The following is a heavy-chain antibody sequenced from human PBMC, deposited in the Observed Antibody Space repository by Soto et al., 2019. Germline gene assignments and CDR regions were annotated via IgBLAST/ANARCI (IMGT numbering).Heavy chain of an antibody. V-gene: IGHV4-59*11. CDR2: IYYTGST. CDR1: GDSITGHY. J-gene: IGHJ6*02. CDR3: AREGHYYDSSGYPMDYYGMDV. D-gene: IGHD3-22*01. Sequence: PSETLSLTCIVSGDSITGHYWSWVRQSPGKGLECIGYIYYTGSTVFNPSLKSRVAISLDTSKKQFSLRLSSVTAADTAVYYCAREGHYYDSSGYPMDYYGMDVWGQGTTVTVSS.